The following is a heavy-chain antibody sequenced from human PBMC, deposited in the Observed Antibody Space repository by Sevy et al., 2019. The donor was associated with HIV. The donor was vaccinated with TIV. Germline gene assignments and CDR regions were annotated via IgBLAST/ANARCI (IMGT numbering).Heavy chain of an antibody. V-gene: IGHV1-18*01. CDR1: GYTFTSYG. Sequence: ASVKVSCKASGYTFTSYGISWVRQAPGQGLEWMGWISAYNGHTNYAQKLQARVTMTTDRSTSTAYMELRSLRSDDTAAEYGARGDLHYDYDFWSGYYHYYYYGMDVWGQGTTVTVSS. CDR3: ARGDLHYDYDFWSGYYHYYYYGMDV. CDR2: ISAYNGHT. J-gene: IGHJ6*02. D-gene: IGHD3-3*01.